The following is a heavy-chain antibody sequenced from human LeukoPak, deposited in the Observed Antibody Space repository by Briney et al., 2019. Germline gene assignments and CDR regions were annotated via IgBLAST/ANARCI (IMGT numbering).Heavy chain of an antibody. CDR3: ARALYSSGWWGLGY. Sequence: ASVKVSCKASGYTFTGYYMHWVRQAPGQGLEWMGWINPNSGGTNYAQKFQGWVTMTRDTSISTAYMELSRLRSDDTAVYYCARALYSSGWWGLGYWGQGTLVTVSS. V-gene: IGHV1-2*04. CDR1: GYTFTGYY. CDR2: INPNSGGT. J-gene: IGHJ4*02. D-gene: IGHD6-19*01.